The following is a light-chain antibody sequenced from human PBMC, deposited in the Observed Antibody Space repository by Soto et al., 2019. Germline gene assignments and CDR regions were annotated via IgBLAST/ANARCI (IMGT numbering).Light chain of an antibody. V-gene: IGKV3-20*01. CDR1: QSVTSSY. J-gene: IGKJ4*01. Sequence: EIVLTQSPGTVSLSPGERATLSCRASQSVTSSYLAWYQQKPGQAPRLRIYGVSSRATGIPDRFSGSGAGTDFTLTISRLEPEDFAVYYCQQYGDSPRTFGGGTKVEIK. CDR3: QQYGDSPRT. CDR2: GVS.